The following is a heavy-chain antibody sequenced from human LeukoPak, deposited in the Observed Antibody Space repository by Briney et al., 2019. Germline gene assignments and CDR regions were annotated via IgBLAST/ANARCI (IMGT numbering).Heavy chain of an antibody. CDR1: GFTFSSYA. J-gene: IGHJ4*02. V-gene: IGHV3-64D*06. CDR2: ISSSGGNT. D-gene: IGHD3-9*01. CDR3: VKGRALTKEYFDY. Sequence: GGSLRLSCSASGFTFSSYAMHWVRQAPGRGLEYVSGISSSGGNTYYADSVKGTFTISRDNSENTLYLQMRSLRAEDTAVYYCVKGRALTKEYFDYWGQGTLVTVSS.